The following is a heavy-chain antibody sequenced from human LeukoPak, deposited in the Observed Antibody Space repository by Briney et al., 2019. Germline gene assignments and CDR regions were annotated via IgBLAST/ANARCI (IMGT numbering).Heavy chain of an antibody. CDR2: ISYDGSNK. CDR3: AKAPRWEATITFDY. V-gene: IGHV3-30*18. CDR1: GFTVSYNY. Sequence: GGPLRLSCAASGFTVSYNYMSWVRQAPGKGLEWVAVISYDGSNKYYADSVKGRFTISRDNSKNTLYLQMNSLRAEDTAVYYCAKAPRWEATITFDYWGQGTLVTVSS. D-gene: IGHD5-12*01. J-gene: IGHJ4*02.